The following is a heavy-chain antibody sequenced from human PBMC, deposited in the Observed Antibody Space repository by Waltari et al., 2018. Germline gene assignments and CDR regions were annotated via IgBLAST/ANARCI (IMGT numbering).Heavy chain of an antibody. J-gene: IGHJ4*02. Sequence: QVQLVQSGAEVKKPGASVKVSCKASGYTFTSYAMHWVRQAPGQRLEWMGLINAGNGNTKYSQKFQGRVTITTDESTSTAYMELSSLRSEDTAVYYCARVTEGSGPLDYWGQGTLVTVSS. D-gene: IGHD3-10*01. V-gene: IGHV1-3*01. CDR1: GYTFTSYA. CDR3: ARVTEGSGPLDY. CDR2: INAGNGNT.